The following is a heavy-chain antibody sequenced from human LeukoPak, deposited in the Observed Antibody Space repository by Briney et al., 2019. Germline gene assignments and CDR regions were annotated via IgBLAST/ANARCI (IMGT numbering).Heavy chain of an antibody. V-gene: IGHV4-39*07. D-gene: IGHD3-10*01. CDR3: ARDSGTFDY. J-gene: IGHJ4*02. CDR1: GGSISSSSYY. CDR2: IYYSGST. Sequence: SETLSLTCTVSGGSISSSSYYWGWIRQPPGKGLEWIGSIYYSGSTYYNPSLKSRVTISVDRSKNQFSLKLSSVTAADTAVYYCARDSGTFDYWGQGTLVTVSS.